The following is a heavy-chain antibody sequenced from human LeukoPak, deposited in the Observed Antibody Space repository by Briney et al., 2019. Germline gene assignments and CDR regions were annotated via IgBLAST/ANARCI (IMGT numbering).Heavy chain of an antibody. CDR2: IWYDGSNK. CDR1: GFTFSSYG. D-gene: IGHD3-22*01. CDR3: AKGTYYYDSSGYAFDY. Sequence: QPGRSLRLSCAASGFTFSSYGMHWVRQAPGKGLEWVAVIWYDGSNKYYADSVKGRFTISRDSSKNTLYLQMNSLRAEDTAVYYCAKGTYYYDSSGYAFDYWGQGTLVTVSS. V-gene: IGHV3-33*06. J-gene: IGHJ4*02.